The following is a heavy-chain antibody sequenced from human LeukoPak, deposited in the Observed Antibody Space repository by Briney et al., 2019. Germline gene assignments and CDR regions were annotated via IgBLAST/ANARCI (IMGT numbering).Heavy chain of an antibody. CDR3: GRAVIIRKGGGAQPPNDY. CDR2: INPNSGGT. CDR1: GYTFTGYY. Sequence: GASVKVSCKASGYTFTGYYMHWVRQAPGQGLEWMGWINPNSGGTNYAQKFQGRVTMTRDTSISTAYMELSRLRSDDTAVYYCGRAVIIRKGGGAQPPNDYWGEGTLVTVSS. V-gene: IGHV1-2*02. J-gene: IGHJ4*02. D-gene: IGHD3-3*01.